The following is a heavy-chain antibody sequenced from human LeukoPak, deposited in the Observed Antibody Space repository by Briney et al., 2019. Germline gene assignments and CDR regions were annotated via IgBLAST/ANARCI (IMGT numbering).Heavy chain of an antibody. Sequence: SETLSLTCAVSVGSISSGNWWSWVRQSPGKGLEWIGEVYHNGTPNYNPSLKSRVTVSADTFKNHFSLKLTSVTAADTAVYYCATAPILRGEAGEQYKYGMDVWGQGTTVIVSS. CDR2: VYHNGTP. CDR3: ATAPILRGEAGEQYKYGMDV. D-gene: IGHD1-1*01. V-gene: IGHV4-4*02. J-gene: IGHJ6*02. CDR1: VGSISSGNW.